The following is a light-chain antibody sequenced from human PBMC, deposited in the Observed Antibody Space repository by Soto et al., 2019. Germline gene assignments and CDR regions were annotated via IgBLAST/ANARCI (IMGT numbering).Light chain of an antibody. Sequence: HSALTQPASVSGSPGQSSTISCTGTSSDVGGYNYVSGYQQHPGQAPKLMIYDVSNRPSGVSNRFSGSKSGNTASLTISGLQAEDEADYYCSSYTSSSTWVFGGGTKLTVL. CDR1: SSDVGGYNY. V-gene: IGLV2-14*01. J-gene: IGLJ3*02. CDR2: DVS. CDR3: SSYTSSSTWV.